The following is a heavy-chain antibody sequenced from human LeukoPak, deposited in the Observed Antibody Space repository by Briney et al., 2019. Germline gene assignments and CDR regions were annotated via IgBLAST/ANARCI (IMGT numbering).Heavy chain of an antibody. Sequence: GGSLRLSCAASGFTFDAYAMHWVRQAPGKGLDWVSLISWDGDSTYYADSVKGRFTISRDNSKNSLYLQMNSLRTEDTALYYCAKDRIAVAGTRSGGFDYWGQGTLVTVSS. CDR2: ISWDGDST. CDR1: GFTFDAYA. D-gene: IGHD6-19*01. CDR3: AKDRIAVAGTRSGGFDY. V-gene: IGHV3-43*01. J-gene: IGHJ4*02.